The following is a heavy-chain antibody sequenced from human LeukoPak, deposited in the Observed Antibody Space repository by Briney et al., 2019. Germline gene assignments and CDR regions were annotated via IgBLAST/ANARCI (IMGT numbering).Heavy chain of an antibody. CDR3: ARDDYGDYEGLYGMDV. D-gene: IGHD4-17*01. CDR1: GYTFTSYG. J-gene: IGHJ6*04. CDR2: ISAYNGNT. V-gene: IGHV1-18*01. Sequence: VASVKVSCKASGYTFTSYGISWVRQAPGQGLEWMGWISAYNGNTNYAQKLQGRVTMTTDTSTSTAYMELRSLRSDDTAVYYCARDDYGDYEGLYGMDVWGKGTTVTVSS.